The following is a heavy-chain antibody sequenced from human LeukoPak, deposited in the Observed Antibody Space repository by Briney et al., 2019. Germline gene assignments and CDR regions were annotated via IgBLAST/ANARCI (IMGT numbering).Heavy chain of an antibody. Sequence: SQTLSLTCAVSGGSISSGGYSWSWIRQPPGKGLEWIGYIYHSGSTNYNPSLKSRVTISVDRFKNQFSLKLSSVTAADTAVYYCARVGSSSSLDYWGQGTLVTVSS. CDR3: ARVGSSSSLDY. D-gene: IGHD6-6*01. J-gene: IGHJ4*02. V-gene: IGHV4-30-2*01. CDR1: GGSISSGGYS. CDR2: IYHSGST.